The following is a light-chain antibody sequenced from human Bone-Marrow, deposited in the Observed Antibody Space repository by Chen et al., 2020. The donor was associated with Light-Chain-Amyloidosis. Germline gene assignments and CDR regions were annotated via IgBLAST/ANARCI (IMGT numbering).Light chain of an antibody. CDR2: WAS. CDR3: QQYLSAPLT. V-gene: IGKV4-1*01. CDR1: QSVLSTSNNENY. Sequence: DIVMTQSPDSLAVSLGERATINCKSTQSVLSTSNNENYIAWYQQKPGQPPKLLVSWASMRESGVPDRLSGSGSGTGFTLTISSLQAEDVEVYYCQQYLSAPLTFGGGTKVEIK. J-gene: IGKJ4*01.